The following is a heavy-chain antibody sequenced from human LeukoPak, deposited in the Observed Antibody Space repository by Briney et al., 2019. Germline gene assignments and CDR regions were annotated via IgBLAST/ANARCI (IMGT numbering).Heavy chain of an antibody. J-gene: IGHJ5*02. CDR2: IYPGDSDT. Sequence: GESLKISCKGSGYSFTSYWIGWVRQMPGKGLEWMGIIYPGDSDTRYSPSFQGQVTISADKSISTAYLQWSSLKASDTAMYYCARQGDPHSGSYYGNWLDPWGQGTLVTVSS. V-gene: IGHV5-51*01. CDR1: GYSFTSYW. D-gene: IGHD1-26*01. CDR3: ARQGDPHSGSYYGNWLDP.